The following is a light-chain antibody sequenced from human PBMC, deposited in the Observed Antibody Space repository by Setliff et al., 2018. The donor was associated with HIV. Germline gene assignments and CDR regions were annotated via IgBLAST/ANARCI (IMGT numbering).Light chain of an antibody. Sequence: QSALTQPASVSGSPGQSITISCTGTSSDIGGYNYVSWCQQYPGKAPKFTIYRVSDRPSGISNRFSGSKSGNTASLTISGLQAEDEGDYYCSSYTSSDTYVFGTGTKVTVL. CDR1: SSDIGGYNY. J-gene: IGLJ1*01. CDR3: SSYTSSDTYV. CDR2: RVS. V-gene: IGLV2-14*01.